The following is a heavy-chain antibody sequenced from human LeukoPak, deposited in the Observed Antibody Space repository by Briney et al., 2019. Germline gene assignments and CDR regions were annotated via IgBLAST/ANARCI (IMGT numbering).Heavy chain of an antibody. V-gene: IGHV3-11*01. Sequence: GGSLRLSCAASGFTFSDYYMSWIRQAPGKGLEWVSYISGSGSTIYYADSVKGRFTISRDNAKNSLYLQMNSLRAEDTAVYYCARNQPTYSSSWFYIDYWGQGTLVTVSS. CDR3: ARNQPTYSSSWFYIDY. CDR1: GFTFSDYY. J-gene: IGHJ4*02. D-gene: IGHD6-13*01. CDR2: ISGSGSTI.